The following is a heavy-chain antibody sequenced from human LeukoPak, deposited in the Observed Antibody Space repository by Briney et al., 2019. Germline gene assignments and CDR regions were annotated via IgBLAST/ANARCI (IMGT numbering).Heavy chain of an antibody. Sequence: PGRSLTLSCAASGFTFSNYGMHWVRQAPGKGLKWVALITHDGGSKHYADFVKGRFTISRDNSKNTVYLQMNSLRADDTAVYFCATDTKPSSWYHSPGDSWGQGTLVTVSS. V-gene: IGHV3-33*05. CDR2: ITHDGGSK. CDR3: ATDTKPSSWYHSPGDS. D-gene: IGHD6-13*01. CDR1: GFTFSNYG. J-gene: IGHJ4*02.